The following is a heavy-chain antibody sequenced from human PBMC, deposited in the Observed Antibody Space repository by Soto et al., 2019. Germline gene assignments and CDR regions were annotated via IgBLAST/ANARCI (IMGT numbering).Heavy chain of an antibody. CDR3: ARGRLYCSGGSCYPATTYYYYYYGMDV. CDR2: INHSGST. CDR1: GGSFSGYY. J-gene: IGHJ6*02. V-gene: IGHV4-34*01. Sequence: PSETLSPTCAVYGGSFSGYYWSWIRQPPGKGLEWIGEINHSGSTNYNPSLKSRVTISVDTSKNQFSLKLSSVTAADTAVYYCARGRLYCSGGSCYPATTYYYYYYGMDVWGQGTTVTVSS. D-gene: IGHD2-15*01.